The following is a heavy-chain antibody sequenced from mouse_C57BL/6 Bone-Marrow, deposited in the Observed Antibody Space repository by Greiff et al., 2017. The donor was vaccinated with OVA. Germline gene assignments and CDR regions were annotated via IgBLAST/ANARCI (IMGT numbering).Heavy chain of an antibody. CDR1: GFTFSDYG. V-gene: IGHV5-15*01. CDR2: ISNLAYSI. Sequence: EVKLVESGGGLVQPGGSLKLSCAASGFTFSDYGMAWVRQAPRKGPEWVAFISNLAYSIYFADTVTGRFTISIENAKNPLYLEMSSLRSEDTAMYYCARQYYGSSRGSWFAYWGQGTLVTVSA. CDR3: ARQYYGSSRGSWFAY. D-gene: IGHD1-1*01. J-gene: IGHJ3*01.